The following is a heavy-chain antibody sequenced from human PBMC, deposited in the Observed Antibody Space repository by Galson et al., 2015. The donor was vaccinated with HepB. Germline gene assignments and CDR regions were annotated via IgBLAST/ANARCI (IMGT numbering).Heavy chain of an antibody. CDR3: ARDHNIAVAKFWFDP. Sequence: SLRLSCAASGFTFSSYAMHWVRQAPGKGLEWVAVISYDGSNKYYADSVKGRFTISRDNSKNTPYLQMNSLRAEDTAVYYCARDHNIAVAKFWFDPWGQGTLVTVSS. CDR2: ISYDGSNK. V-gene: IGHV3-30*04. CDR1: GFTFSSYA. J-gene: IGHJ5*02. D-gene: IGHD6-19*01.